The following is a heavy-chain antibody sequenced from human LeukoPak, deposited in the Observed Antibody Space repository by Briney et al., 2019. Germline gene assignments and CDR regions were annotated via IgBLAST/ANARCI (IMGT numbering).Heavy chain of an antibody. Sequence: GGSLRLSCAASGFTFSDSAMYWVRQASGKGLEWVGRIRTKANTYATAYAASVRGRFTISRDDSKNTAYLQMNSLRAEDTAIYYCTRPDLGYRSGGTCFVYWGQGTPVTVSS. V-gene: IGHV3-73*01. J-gene: IGHJ4*02. CDR2: IRTKANTYAT. CDR1: GFTFSDSA. CDR3: TRPDLGYRSGGTCFVY. D-gene: IGHD2-15*01.